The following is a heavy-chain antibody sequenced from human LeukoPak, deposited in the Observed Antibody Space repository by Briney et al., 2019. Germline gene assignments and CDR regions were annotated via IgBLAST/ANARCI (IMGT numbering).Heavy chain of an antibody. CDR1: GGSISSYY. CDR2: MYSSGST. Sequence: SETLSLTCTVSGGSISSYYWSWIRQPAGKGLEWIGRMYSSGSTNYNPSLKSRVTMSVDTSKNQFTPKLSSVTAADTAVYYCARQIAVARKAGFDYWGQGTLVTVSS. J-gene: IGHJ4*02. V-gene: IGHV4-4*07. CDR3: ARQIAVARKAGFDY. D-gene: IGHD6-19*01.